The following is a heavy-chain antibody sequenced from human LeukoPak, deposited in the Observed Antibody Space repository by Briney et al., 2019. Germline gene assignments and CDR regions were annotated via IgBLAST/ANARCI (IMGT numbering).Heavy chain of an antibody. Sequence: GGSLRLSCAASGFTFSSYSRNWVRQAPGKGLEWVSSISSSSSYIYYADSVKGRFTISRDNAKNSLYLQMNSLRAEDTAVYYCARKSNSGSYYDASLPGDYWGQGTLVTVSS. D-gene: IGHD1-26*01. CDR2: ISSSSSYI. J-gene: IGHJ4*02. V-gene: IGHV3-21*01. CDR1: GFTFSSYS. CDR3: ARKSNSGSYYDASLPGDY.